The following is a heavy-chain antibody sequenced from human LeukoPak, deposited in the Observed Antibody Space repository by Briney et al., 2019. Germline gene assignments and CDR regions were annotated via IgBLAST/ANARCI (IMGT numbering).Heavy chain of an antibody. V-gene: IGHV4-61*02. CDR3: ARTLTYYYGSGSYFWDAFDI. Sequence: PSQTLSLTCTVSGGSISSGSYYWSWIRQPAGKGLEWIGRIYTSGSTNYNPSLKSRVTISVDTSKNQFSLKLSSVTAADTALYYCARTLTYYYGSGSYFWDAFDIWGQGTMVTVSS. CDR2: IYTSGST. CDR1: GGSISSGSYY. J-gene: IGHJ3*02. D-gene: IGHD3-10*01.